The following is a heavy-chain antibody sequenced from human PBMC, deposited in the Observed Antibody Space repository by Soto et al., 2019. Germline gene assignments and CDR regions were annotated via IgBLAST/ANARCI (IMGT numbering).Heavy chain of an antibody. D-gene: IGHD1-1*01. CDR1: GYAFTTYG. V-gene: IGHV1-18*01. CDR2: ISAHNGNT. Sequence: QVHLVQSGAEVKKPGASVKVSCKGSGYAFTTYGITWVRQTPGQGLEWMGWISAHNGNTNYAQKLQGRVTVTRDTSTSTAYMELRSLRSDDTAVYYCARGRYGDYWGQGALVTVSS. CDR3: ARGRYGDY. J-gene: IGHJ4*02.